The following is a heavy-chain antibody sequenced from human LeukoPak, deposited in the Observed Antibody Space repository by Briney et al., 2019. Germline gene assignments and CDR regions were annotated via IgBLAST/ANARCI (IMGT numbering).Heavy chain of an antibody. D-gene: IGHD3-22*01. J-gene: IGHJ5*02. CDR2: FDPEDGET. Sequence: ASVNVSCKVSGYTLTELSMHWVRQAPGKGLEWMGGFDPEDGETIYAQKFQGRVTMTEDTSTDTAYMELSSLRSEDTAVYYCATGNKYYYDSSGYYNNWFDPWGQGTLVTVSS. V-gene: IGHV1-24*01. CDR3: ATGNKYYYDSSGYYNNWFDP. CDR1: GYTLTELS.